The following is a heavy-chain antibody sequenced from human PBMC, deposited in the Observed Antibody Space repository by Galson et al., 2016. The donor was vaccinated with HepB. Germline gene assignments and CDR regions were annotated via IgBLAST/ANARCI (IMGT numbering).Heavy chain of an antibody. Sequence: TLSLTCSVSGDSSSSSSYYWSWIRQPAGKGLEWLGRVYSTGTTNYNPSLQSRLTISEDKSRRQFSLTLKSVNAADTAVYYCAREVGAYGLSYGIDVCGKGITVTVSS. J-gene: IGHJ6*04. CDR3: AREVGAYGLSYGIDV. V-gene: IGHV4-61*02. CDR2: VYSTGTT. CDR1: GDSSSSSSYY. D-gene: IGHD3-16*01.